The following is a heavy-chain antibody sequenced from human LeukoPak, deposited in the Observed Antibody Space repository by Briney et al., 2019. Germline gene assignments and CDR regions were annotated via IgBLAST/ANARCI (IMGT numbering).Heavy chain of an antibody. D-gene: IGHD2-2*01. CDR2: ISYDGSNK. Sequence: GGSLRLSCAASGFTFSSYAMHWVRQAPGKGLEWEAVISYDGSNKYYADSVKGRFTISRDNAKKSLYLQMNSLRAEDTAVYYCARAPLHLAMYHYFDYWGQGTLVTVSS. CDR1: GFTFSSYA. J-gene: IGHJ4*02. CDR3: ARAPLHLAMYHYFDY. V-gene: IGHV3-30*04.